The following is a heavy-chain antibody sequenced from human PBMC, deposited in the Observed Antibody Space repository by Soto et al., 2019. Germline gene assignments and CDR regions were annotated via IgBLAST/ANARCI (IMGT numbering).Heavy chain of an antibody. J-gene: IGHJ4*02. V-gene: IGHV3-30*18. Sequence: QVQLVESGGGVVQPGRSLRLSCAASGFTFSSYGMHWVRQAPGKGLEWVAVISYDGSNKYYADSVKGRFTISRDNSKNTLYLQMNSLRAEDTAVYYCAKDRYDFWSGCVDYWGQGTLVTVSS. CDR1: GFTFSSYG. CDR3: AKDRYDFWSGCVDY. D-gene: IGHD3-3*01. CDR2: ISYDGSNK.